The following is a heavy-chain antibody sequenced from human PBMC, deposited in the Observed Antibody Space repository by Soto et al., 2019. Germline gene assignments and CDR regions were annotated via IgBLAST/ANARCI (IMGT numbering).Heavy chain of an antibody. CDR2: INHSGST. V-gene: IGHV4-34*01. Sequence: SETLSLTCAVYGGSFSGYYWSWIRQPPGKGLEWIGEINHSGSTNYNPSLKSRVTISVDTSKNQFSLKLSSVTAADTAVYYCARATNCGADCYSLYYFDYWGQGTLVTVSS. D-gene: IGHD2-21*02. CDR3: ARATNCGADCYSLYYFDY. CDR1: GGSFSGYY. J-gene: IGHJ4*02.